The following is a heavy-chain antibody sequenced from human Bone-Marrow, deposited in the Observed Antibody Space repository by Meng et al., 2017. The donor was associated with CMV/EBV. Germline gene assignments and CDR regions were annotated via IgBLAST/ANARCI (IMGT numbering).Heavy chain of an antibody. Sequence: GGSLRLSCAASGFTFSSYAMSWVRQAPGKGLEWVGFIRSKAYGGTTEYAASVKGRFTISRDDSKSIAYLQMNSLKTEDTAVYYCTRDCSSTSCSPFDYWGQGTLVTVSS. J-gene: IGHJ4*02. D-gene: IGHD2-2*01. V-gene: IGHV3-49*04. CDR3: TRDCSSTSCSPFDY. CDR1: GFTFSSYA. CDR2: IRSKAYGGTT.